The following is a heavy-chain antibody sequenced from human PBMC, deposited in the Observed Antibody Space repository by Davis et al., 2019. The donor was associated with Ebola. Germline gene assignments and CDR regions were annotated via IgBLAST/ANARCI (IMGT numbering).Heavy chain of an antibody. V-gene: IGHV4-4*07. CDR3: ARVASGYYMDV. CDR1: GCSISSYS. CDR2: IYTSGST. Sequence: PSETLSLTCTASGCSISSYSCSWIRQPAGKGLEWIVRIYTSGSTNYNPSLKSRVTMSVDTSKNQFSLKLSSVTAADTAVYYCARVASGYYMDVWGKGTTVTVSS. J-gene: IGHJ6*03.